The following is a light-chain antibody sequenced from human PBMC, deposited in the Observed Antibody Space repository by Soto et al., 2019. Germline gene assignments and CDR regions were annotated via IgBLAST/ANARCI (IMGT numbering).Light chain of an antibody. Sequence: SVLTQPASVSGSPGQSITFSCTGTSSDAGGYNYVSWYQQLPGKAPKLMIYDVNNRPSGVSNRFSGSKSGNTASLTISGLQAEDEADYYCSSYTGSSTFVFGTGTKVTVL. CDR1: SSDAGGYNY. CDR2: DVN. J-gene: IGLJ1*01. CDR3: SSYTGSSTFV. V-gene: IGLV2-14*01.